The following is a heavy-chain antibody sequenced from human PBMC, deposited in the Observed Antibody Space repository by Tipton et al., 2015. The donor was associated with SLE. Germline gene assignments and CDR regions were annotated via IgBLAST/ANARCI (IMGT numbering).Heavy chain of an antibody. V-gene: IGHV4-34*01. CDR3: ARGILEWSDY. J-gene: IGHJ4*02. D-gene: IGHD3-3*01. Sequence: LRLSCAASGFSFSSHAMSWVRQAPGKGLEWIGEINHSGSTNYNPSLKSRVTISVDMSKNQFSLKLSSVTAADTAVYYCARGILEWSDYWGQGALVTVSS. CDR2: INHSGST. CDR1: GFSFSSHA.